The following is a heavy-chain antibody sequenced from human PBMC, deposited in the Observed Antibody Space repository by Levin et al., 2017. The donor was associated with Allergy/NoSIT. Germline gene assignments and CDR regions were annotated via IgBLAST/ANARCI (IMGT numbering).Heavy chain of an antibody. CDR2: ISPYNGNP. CDR3: ARDPDAILTGSH. CDR1: GYTFTSYG. D-gene: IGHD3-9*01. V-gene: IGHV1-18*01. J-gene: IGHJ4*02. Sequence: GESLKISCKASGYTFTSYGISWVRKAPGQGLEWVGWISPYNGNPNYAQKLQGRVTMTTDTSTTTAYMELRSLRSDDTAVYYCARDPDAILTGSHWGQGTLVTVSS.